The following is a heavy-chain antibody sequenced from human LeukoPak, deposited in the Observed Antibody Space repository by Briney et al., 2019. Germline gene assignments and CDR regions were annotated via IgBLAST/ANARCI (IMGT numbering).Heavy chain of an antibody. D-gene: IGHD4-23*01. Sequence: GGSLRLSCAASGFTFSSYAMSWVRQAPGKGLEWVSAISGSGGSTYYADSVKGRFTISRDNSRNTLYLQMNSLRAEDTAVYYCAREQNYGGTPFDSWGQGTLVAVSS. CDR3: AREQNYGGTPFDS. CDR1: GFTFSSYA. CDR2: ISGSGGST. J-gene: IGHJ4*02. V-gene: IGHV3-23*01.